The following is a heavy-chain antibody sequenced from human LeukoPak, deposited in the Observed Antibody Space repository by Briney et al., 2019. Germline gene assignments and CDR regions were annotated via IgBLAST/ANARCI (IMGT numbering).Heavy chain of an antibody. Sequence: GGSLKLSCAASGFTFSGSAMHWVRQASGKGLEWVGRIRSKANSYATAYAASVKGRFTISRDDSKNTAYLQMNSLKTEDTAVYYCTSWRIVGATREAQRSFDYWGQGTLATVSS. CDR1: GFTFSGSA. J-gene: IGHJ4*02. CDR2: IRSKANSYAT. CDR3: TSWRIVGATREAQRSFDY. D-gene: IGHD1-26*01. V-gene: IGHV3-73*01.